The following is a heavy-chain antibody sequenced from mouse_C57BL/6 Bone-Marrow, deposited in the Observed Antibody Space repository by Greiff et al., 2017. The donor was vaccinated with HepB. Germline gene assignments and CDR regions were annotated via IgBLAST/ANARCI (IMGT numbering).Heavy chain of an antibody. Sequence: DVKLVESGPELVKPGASVKISCKASGYSFTGYYMNWVKQSPEKSLEWIGEINPSTGGTTYNQKFKAKATLTVDKSSSTAYMQLKSLTSEDSAVYYCARRGTGTAWFAYWGQGTLVTVSA. CDR1: GYSFTGYY. V-gene: IGHV1-42*01. J-gene: IGHJ3*01. D-gene: IGHD4-1*01. CDR2: INPSTGGT. CDR3: ARRGTGTAWFAY.